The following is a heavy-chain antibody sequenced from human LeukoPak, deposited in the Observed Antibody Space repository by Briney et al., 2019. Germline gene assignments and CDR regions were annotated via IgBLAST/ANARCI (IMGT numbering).Heavy chain of an antibody. D-gene: IGHD4-17*01. CDR3: AATTVTPPPFDY. V-gene: IGHV3-48*03. Sequence: GGSLRLSCAASGFTFNSYEMNWVRQAPGKGLEWVSYISSSGTSIYYADSMKGRFTVSRDNAKNSVYLQMNSLRAEDTAVYYCAATTVTPPPFDYWGQGTLVTVSS. CDR1: GFTFNSYE. CDR2: ISSSGTSI. J-gene: IGHJ4*02.